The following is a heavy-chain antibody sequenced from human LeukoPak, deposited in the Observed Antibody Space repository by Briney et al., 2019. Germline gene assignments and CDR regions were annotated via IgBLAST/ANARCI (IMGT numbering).Heavy chain of an antibody. CDR2: ISSSSSTI. CDR3: ARSTTVVTPDY. D-gene: IGHD4-23*01. CDR1: GFTFSSYS. V-gene: IGHV3-48*01. J-gene: IGHJ4*02. Sequence: GGSLRLSRAASGFTFSSYSMNWVRQAPGKGLEWVSYISSSSSTIYYADSVKGRFTIPRDNAKNSLYLQMNSLRAEDTAVYYCARSTTVVTPDYWGQGTLVTVTS.